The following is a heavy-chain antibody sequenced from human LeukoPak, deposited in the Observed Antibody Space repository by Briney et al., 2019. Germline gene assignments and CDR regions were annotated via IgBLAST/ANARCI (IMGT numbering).Heavy chain of an antibody. CDR2: ISAYNGNT. J-gene: IGHJ4*02. Sequence: GASVKVSCKASGYTFTSYGISWVRQAPGQGLEWMGWISAYNGNTNYAQKFQGRVTITADKSTSTAYMELSSLRSEDTAVYYCASSVPLWFGELSEPFDYWGQGTLVTVSS. CDR3: ASSVPLWFGELSEPFDY. D-gene: IGHD3-10*01. V-gene: IGHV1-18*01. CDR1: GYTFTSYG.